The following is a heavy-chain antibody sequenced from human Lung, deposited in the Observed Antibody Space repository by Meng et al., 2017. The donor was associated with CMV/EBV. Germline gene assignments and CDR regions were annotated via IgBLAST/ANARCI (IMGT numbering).Heavy chain of an antibody. CDR2: INPNSGGT. D-gene: IGHD6-13*01. CDR1: DYPFAGYN. Sequence: ASDYPFAGYNMHWVRQAPGQGLEWMGWINPNSGGTNYAQKFQGRVTMTRDTSISTAYMELSRLRSDDTAVYYCARMRHSSSWTFFDYWGQGTLVTVSS. CDR3: ARMRHSSSWTFFDY. V-gene: IGHV1-2*02. J-gene: IGHJ4*02.